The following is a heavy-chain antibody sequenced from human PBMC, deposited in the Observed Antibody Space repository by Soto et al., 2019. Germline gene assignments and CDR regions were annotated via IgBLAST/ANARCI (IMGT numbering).Heavy chain of an antibody. J-gene: IGHJ4*02. CDR1: GFPLSSTRMA. D-gene: IGHD2-8*02. Sequence: QITLKESGPTLVTPTQTLTPTCTFSGFPLSSTRMAVGWIRQPPGKALEWLARIYWDDDKRSNPFLNSRLTFPADTSTIQVVLTLSSLDPVDTARYYCAHTVLAGLGYSFDYWGQVTLVTVSS. V-gene: IGHV2-5*02. CDR2: IYWDDDK. CDR3: AHTVLAGLGYSFDY.